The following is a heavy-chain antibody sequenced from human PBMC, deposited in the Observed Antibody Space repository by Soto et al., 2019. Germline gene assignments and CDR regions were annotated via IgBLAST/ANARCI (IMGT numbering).Heavy chain of an antibody. V-gene: IGHV4-34*02. J-gene: IGHJ5*02. Sequence: QGHLQQWGAGLLKPSETLSLTCAVYGGSVNGYYWNWIRQPPGKGLEWIGEINHTGGTHYNPSPKSLVTMPVDTSKNPFYLRLRSVTAADTATYYCATRITVFGLLIPPGDPWGPGTQVTVSS. D-gene: IGHD3-3*01. CDR3: ATRITVFGLLIPPGDP. CDR2: INHTGGT. CDR1: GGSVNGYY.